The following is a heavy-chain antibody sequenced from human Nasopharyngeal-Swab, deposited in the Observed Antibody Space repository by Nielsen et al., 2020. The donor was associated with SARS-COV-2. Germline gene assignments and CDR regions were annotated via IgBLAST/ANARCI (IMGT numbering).Heavy chain of an antibody. V-gene: IGHV1-24*01. J-gene: IGHJ4*02. Sequence: ASVKVSCKVSGYTLTELSMHWVRQAPGKGLEWMGGFDPGDGETIYAQKFQGRVTMTEDTSTDTAYMELSSLRSEDTAVYYCATADPAGSPSVWFDYWGQGTLVTVSS. CDR2: FDPGDGET. CDR1: GYTLTELS. CDR3: ATADPAGSPSVWFDY. D-gene: IGHD1-14*01.